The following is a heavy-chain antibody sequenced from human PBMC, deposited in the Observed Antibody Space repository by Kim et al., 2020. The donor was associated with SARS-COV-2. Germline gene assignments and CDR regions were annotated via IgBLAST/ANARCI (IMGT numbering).Heavy chain of an antibody. CDR3: ARHLYSRAVAGLLTFDP. CDR2: IYPGDSDT. J-gene: IGHJ5*02. CDR1: GYSFTSYW. D-gene: IGHD6-19*01. V-gene: IGHV5-51*01. Sequence: GESLKISCKGSGYSFTSYWIGWVRQMPGKGLEWMGIIYPGDSDTRYSPSFQGQVTISADKSISTAYLQWSSLKASDTAMYYCARHLYSRAVAGLLTFDPWGQGTLVTVSS.